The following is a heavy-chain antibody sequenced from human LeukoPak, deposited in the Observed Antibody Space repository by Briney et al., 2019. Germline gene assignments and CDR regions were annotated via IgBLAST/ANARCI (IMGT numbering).Heavy chain of an antibody. V-gene: IGHV5-51*01. Sequence: GESLKISCKHSGYNFASQWIGWVRQMPGKGLEWMGIINPGSSGIVYTPSFQGQVSFSADKSTSTVFLQWGSLKASDTAMYYCSTRAFSDTSPVAWGQGTLVTVSS. J-gene: IGHJ5*02. CDR1: GYNFASQW. CDR2: INPGSSGI. D-gene: IGHD3-22*01. CDR3: STRAFSDTSPVA.